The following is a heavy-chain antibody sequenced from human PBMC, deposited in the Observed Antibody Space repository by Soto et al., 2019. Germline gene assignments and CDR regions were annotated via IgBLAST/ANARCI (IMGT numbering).Heavy chain of an antibody. V-gene: IGHV3-7*03. CDR1: GFTFSSYW. CDR3: ARDYYDSSGYYPYDY. Sequence: LRLSCAASGFTFSSYWMSWVRQAPGKGLEWVANIKQDGSEKYYVDSVKGRFTISRDNAKNSLYLQMNSLRAEDTAVYYCARDYYDSSGYYPYDYWGQGTLVTVSS. CDR2: IKQDGSEK. D-gene: IGHD3-22*01. J-gene: IGHJ4*02.